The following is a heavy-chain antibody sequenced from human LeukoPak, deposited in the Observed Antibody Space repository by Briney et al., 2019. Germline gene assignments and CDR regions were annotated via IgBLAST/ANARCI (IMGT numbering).Heavy chain of an antibody. CDR3: AKSGCSSTSCYSILSGWLDP. Sequence: GGSLRLSCAASGFTFSSYAMSWVRQAPGKGLEWVSSISGSGGTTYYADSVKGRFTISRDNPNNTLDLQMNSLTAEDTAVYYCAKSGCSSTSCYSILSGWLDPWGQGTLVTVSS. V-gene: IGHV3-23*01. D-gene: IGHD2-2*02. CDR2: ISGSGGTT. J-gene: IGHJ5*02. CDR1: GFTFSSYA.